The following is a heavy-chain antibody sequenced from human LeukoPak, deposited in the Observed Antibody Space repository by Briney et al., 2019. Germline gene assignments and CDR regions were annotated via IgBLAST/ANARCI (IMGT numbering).Heavy chain of an antibody. CDR3: ARSGFNWLIPLTVDSSWYFDY. V-gene: IGHV4-39*01. J-gene: IGHJ4*02. CDR1: GGSISSSSYY. Sequence: PSETLSLTCTVSGGSISSSSYYWGWIRQPPGKGLEWIGSIYYSGSTYYNPSLKSRVTISLDTSKNQFSLKLSSVTAADTAVYYCARSGFNWLIPLTVDSSWYFDYWGQGTLVTVSS. D-gene: IGHD6-13*01. CDR2: IYYSGST.